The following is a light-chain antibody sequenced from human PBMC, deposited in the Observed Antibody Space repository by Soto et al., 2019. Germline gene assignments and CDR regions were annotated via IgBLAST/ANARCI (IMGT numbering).Light chain of an antibody. CDR3: QQSYSTPRT. V-gene: IGKV1-39*01. Sequence: DIQMTQSPSSLSASVGDRVTITCRASQSISSSFNWYQQKPGKAPKLLIYAASSLQSGVPSRFSGSGSGTEFTLTISSLQPEDFATYYCQQSYSTPRTFGQGTKVDIK. J-gene: IGKJ1*01. CDR2: AAS. CDR1: QSISSS.